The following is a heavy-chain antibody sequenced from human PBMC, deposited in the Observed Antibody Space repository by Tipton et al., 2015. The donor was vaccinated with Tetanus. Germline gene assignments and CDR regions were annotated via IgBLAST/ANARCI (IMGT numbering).Heavy chain of an antibody. D-gene: IGHD2-2*01. V-gene: IGHV3-7*01. CDR1: GFTFSDYW. J-gene: IGHJ5*02. CDR3: ARGLRRLFCSSASCHPNWFDP. CDR2: IKQDGSEK. Sequence: SLRLSCAASGFTFSDYWMTWVRQAPGKGLEWVANIKQDGSEKYYVDSVKGRFTVSRDNAKNSLSLQMNSLRAEDTAVYYCARGLRRLFCSSASCHPNWFDPWGRGNLVTVSS.